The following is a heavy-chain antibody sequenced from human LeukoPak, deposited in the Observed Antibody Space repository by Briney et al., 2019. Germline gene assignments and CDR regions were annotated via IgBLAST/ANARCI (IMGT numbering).Heavy chain of an antibody. CDR3: ARDSSMLRGPLVIYYFDF. D-gene: IGHD3-10*01. Sequence: GGSLRLSCAASGFTFSSYWMHWVRHAPGKGLVWVSRINSDGSSTSYADSVKGRFTISRDNSKNTLYLQMNSLRVEDTAVYYCARDSSMLRGPLVIYYFDFWGQGTLVTVSS. V-gene: IGHV3-74*01. CDR2: INSDGSST. J-gene: IGHJ4*02. CDR1: GFTFSSYW.